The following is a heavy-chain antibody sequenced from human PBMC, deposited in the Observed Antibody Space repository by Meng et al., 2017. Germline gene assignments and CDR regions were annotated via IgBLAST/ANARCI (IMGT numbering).Heavy chain of an antibody. J-gene: IGHJ5*02. D-gene: IGHD2-2*02. CDR3: ARVVGDCASCYKGWFDP. V-gene: IGHV4-30-4*01. CDR2: ISYSGAT. Sequence: QVQAPESGPRLVRPSQTPSLTFTFPGASISSAVFWIWIRQPPGKDLEWIGYISYSGATHYNPSLKSRITISVDTAKNQFSLSLSSVTAVDTAVYYCARVVGDCASCYKGWFDPWGQGTLVTFSS. CDR1: GASISSAVF.